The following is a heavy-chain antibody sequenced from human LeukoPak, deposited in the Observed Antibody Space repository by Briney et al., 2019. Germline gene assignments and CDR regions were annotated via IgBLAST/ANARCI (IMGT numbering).Heavy chain of an antibody. J-gene: IGHJ4*02. CDR1: GYTFAGYY. CDR2: ISPNSGGT. D-gene: IGHD2-15*01. Sequence: ASVKVSCKASGYTFAGYYMHWVRQAPGQGLGWMGWISPNSGGTNYAQKFQGRVTMTRDTSISTAYMGLSRLRSDDTAVYYCARDLMVGAADGDFWGQGTLVTVSS. CDR3: ARDLMVGAADGDF. V-gene: IGHV1-2*02.